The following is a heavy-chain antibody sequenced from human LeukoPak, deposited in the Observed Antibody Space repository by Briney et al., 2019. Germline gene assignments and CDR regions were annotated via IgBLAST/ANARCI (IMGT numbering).Heavy chain of an antibody. J-gene: IGHJ4*02. V-gene: IGHV3-30*02. Sequence: GGSLRLSCAASGFIFSNYGMHWVRQAPGKGLEWVAFIRFDGTNQFYADPVKGRFTISRDNVKNTLYLQMNSLTAEDTAVYYCARDAVNWGQGTLVTVSS. CDR3: ARDAVN. CDR1: GFIFSNYG. D-gene: IGHD6-19*01. CDR2: IRFDGTNQ.